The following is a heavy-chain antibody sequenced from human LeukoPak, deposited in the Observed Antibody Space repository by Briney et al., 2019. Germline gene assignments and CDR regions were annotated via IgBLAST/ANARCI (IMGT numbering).Heavy chain of an antibody. J-gene: IGHJ6*02. CDR2: IWYDGSNK. D-gene: IGHD3-10*01. CDR1: GFTFSSYG. V-gene: IGHV3-33*01. Sequence: GGSLRLSCAASGFTFSSYGMRWVRQAPGKGLEWAAVIWYDGSNKYYADSVKGRFTISRDNSKNTLYLQMNSLRAEDTAVYYCARDLGSGSYGYYGMDVWGQGTTVTVSS. CDR3: ARDLGSGSYGYYGMDV.